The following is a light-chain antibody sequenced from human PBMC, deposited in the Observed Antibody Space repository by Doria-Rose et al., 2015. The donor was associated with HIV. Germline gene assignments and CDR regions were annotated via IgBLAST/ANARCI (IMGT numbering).Light chain of an antibody. J-gene: IGKJ2*01. V-gene: IGKV3-15*01. Sequence: VLTQPPAALSVSPGERATLSCRASQSVRSNLAWYQQKPGQAPRLLIYGASTRATGIPARFSGSGSETEFTLTISSLQSEDFAVYYGQQYNNWPTYTFGQGNKLESK. CDR2: GAS. CDR1: QSVRSN. CDR3: QQYNNWPTYT.